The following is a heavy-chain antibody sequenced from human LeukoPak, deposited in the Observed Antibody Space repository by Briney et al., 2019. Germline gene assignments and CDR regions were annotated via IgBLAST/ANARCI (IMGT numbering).Heavy chain of an antibody. J-gene: IGHJ4*02. D-gene: IGHD3-22*01. CDR2: INSDGSST. V-gene: IGHV3-74*01. Sequence: GGSLRLSCAASGFTFSSYWMHWVRQAPGKGLVWVSRINSDGSSTSYADSVKGRFTISRDNAKNTLYLQMNRLRAEDTAVYYCARDSSGYKYYFDYWGQGTLVTVSS. CDR3: ARDSSGYKYYFDY. CDR1: GFTFSSYW.